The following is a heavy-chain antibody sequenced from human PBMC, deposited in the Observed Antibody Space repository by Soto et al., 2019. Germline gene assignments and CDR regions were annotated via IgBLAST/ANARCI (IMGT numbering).Heavy chain of an antibody. Sequence: PSETLSLTCTVSGGSISSYYWSWIRQPPGKGLEWIGYIYYSGSTNYNPSLKSRVTISVDTSKNQFSLKLSSVTAADTAVYYCAGVSGSYYYGLDVWGQGTTVTVSS. CDR2: IYYSGST. J-gene: IGHJ6*02. D-gene: IGHD1-1*01. CDR1: GGSISSYY. CDR3: AGVSGSYYYGLDV. V-gene: IGHV4-59*08.